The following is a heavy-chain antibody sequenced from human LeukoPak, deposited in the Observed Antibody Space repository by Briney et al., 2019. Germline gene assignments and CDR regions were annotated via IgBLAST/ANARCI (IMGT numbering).Heavy chain of an antibody. V-gene: IGHV3-53*01. CDR3: ARDSLEDGYDY. Sequence: GGSLRLSCAVSGFTVSSNYMSWVRQAPGKGLEWVSVIYSGGSTYYADSVKGRFTISRDNSKNTLYLQMNSLRAEDTAVYYCARDSLEDGYDYWGQGTLVTVSS. CDR1: GFTVSSNY. D-gene: IGHD3-22*01. J-gene: IGHJ4*02. CDR2: IYSGGST.